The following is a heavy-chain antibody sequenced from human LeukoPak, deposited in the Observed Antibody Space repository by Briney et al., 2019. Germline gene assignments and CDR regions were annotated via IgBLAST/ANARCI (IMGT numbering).Heavy chain of an antibody. CDR3: ARGRFYDILTGYNDY. CDR2: ISYDGCNK. J-gene: IGHJ4*02. CDR1: GFTFSSYA. D-gene: IGHD3-9*01. Sequence: PGGSLRLSCAASGFTFSSYAMHWVRQAPGKGLEWVAVISYDGCNKYYADSVKGRFTISRDNSKNTLYLQMNSLRAEDTAVYYCARGRFYDILTGYNDYWGQGTLVTVSS. V-gene: IGHV3-30*04.